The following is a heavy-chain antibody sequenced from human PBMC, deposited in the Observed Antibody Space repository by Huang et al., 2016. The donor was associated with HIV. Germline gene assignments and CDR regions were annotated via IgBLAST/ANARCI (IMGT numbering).Heavy chain of an antibody. J-gene: IGHJ5*02. CDR1: GGTFSSYA. CDR2: IIPIFGTP. V-gene: IGHV1-69*01. CDR3: ARDRKYDNAWYWFDP. D-gene: IGHD1-1*01. Sequence: QVQLVQSGAEVKKPGSSVRVSCEASGGTFSSYAINWVRKAPGQGLEWMGGIIPIFGTPNYAQKFQGRVTITADESTSTAYMELSSLRSDDTAVYYCARDRKYDNAWYWFDPWGQGTLVTVSS.